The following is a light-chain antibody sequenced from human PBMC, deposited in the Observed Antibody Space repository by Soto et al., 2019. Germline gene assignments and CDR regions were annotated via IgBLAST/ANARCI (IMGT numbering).Light chain of an antibody. Sequence: EIVLTQSPATLSLSPGERATLSCRASLGISNYLTWYQQKPGQAPRLLIYDASKRATGIPARFSGSGSGTDFTLTISSLEPEDFAVYYCQRYNNWPLTFGGGTKVESK. CDR1: LGISNY. CDR3: QRYNNWPLT. J-gene: IGKJ4*01. V-gene: IGKV3-11*01. CDR2: DAS.